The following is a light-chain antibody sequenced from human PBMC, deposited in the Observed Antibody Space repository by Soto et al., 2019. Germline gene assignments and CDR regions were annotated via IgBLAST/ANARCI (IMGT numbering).Light chain of an antibody. J-gene: IGLJ1*01. CDR1: SNDVGGYNY. CDR2: EVS. V-gene: IGLV2-8*01. Sequence: HSVLTQPPSASGSPGQSVTISCTGTSNDVGGYNYVSWYRQHPGKAPKLMIYEVSKRPSGVPDRFSGSKSGNTASLTVSGLQAEDEADYYCSSFAGSNILYVFGSGTKV. CDR3: SSFAGSNILYV.